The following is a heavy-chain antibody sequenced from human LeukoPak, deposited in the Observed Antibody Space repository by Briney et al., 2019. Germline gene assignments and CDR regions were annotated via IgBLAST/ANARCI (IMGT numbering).Heavy chain of an antibody. CDR2: INHSGST. Sequence: SETLSLTCAVYGGSFSGYYWSWIRQPPGKGLEWIGEINHSGSTNYNPSLKSRVTISVDTSKNQFSLKLSSVTAADTAVYYCARLYYGSAFDIWGQGTMVTVSS. CDR3: ARLYYGSAFDI. V-gene: IGHV4-34*01. D-gene: IGHD3-22*01. CDR1: GGSFSGYY. J-gene: IGHJ3*02.